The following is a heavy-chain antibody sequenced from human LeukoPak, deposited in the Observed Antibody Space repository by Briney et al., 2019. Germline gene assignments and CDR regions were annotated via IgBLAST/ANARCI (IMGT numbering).Heavy chain of an antibody. CDR1: GYTFTSYD. Sequence: ASVKVSCKASGYTFTSYDINWVRQATGQGLEWMGWMNPNSGNTGYAQKFQGRVTITRNTSISTAYMELSSLRSEDTAVYYCARGSWKMALHAFDIWGQGTMVTVSS. D-gene: IGHD5-24*01. J-gene: IGHJ3*02. CDR2: MNPNSGNT. CDR3: ARGSWKMALHAFDI. V-gene: IGHV1-8*03.